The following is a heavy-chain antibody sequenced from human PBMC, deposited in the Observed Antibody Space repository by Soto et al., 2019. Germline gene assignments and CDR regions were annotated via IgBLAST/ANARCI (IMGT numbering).Heavy chain of an antibody. CDR3: ARGGEYYYDSSGYSPYYYYGMDV. V-gene: IGHV1-69*13. CDR1: GGTLSSYA. Sequence: SVKVSCKASGGTLSSYAISWVRQAPGQGLEWMGGIIPIFGTANYAQKFQGRVTITADESTSTAYMELSSLRSEDTAVYYCARGGEYYYDSSGYSPYYYYGMDVWGQGTTVTVSS. D-gene: IGHD3-22*01. J-gene: IGHJ6*02. CDR2: IIPIFGTA.